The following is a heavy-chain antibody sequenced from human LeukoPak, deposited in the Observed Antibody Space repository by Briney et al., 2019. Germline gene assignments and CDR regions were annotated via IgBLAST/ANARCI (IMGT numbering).Heavy chain of an antibody. CDR1: GYTFTSYG. J-gene: IGHJ4*02. V-gene: IGHV1-18*01. CDR3: ASSYYYDSSGYYYTADY. D-gene: IGHD3-22*01. Sequence: ASVKVSCKASGYTFTSYGISWVRQAPGQGLEWMGWISGYTGNTNYAQNLQGRVTMTTDTSTSTAYMELRSLRSDDTAVYYCASSYYYDSSGYYYTADYWGQGTLVTVSS. CDR2: ISGYTGNT.